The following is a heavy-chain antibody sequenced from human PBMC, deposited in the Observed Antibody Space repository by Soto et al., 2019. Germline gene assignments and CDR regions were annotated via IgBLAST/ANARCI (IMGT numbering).Heavy chain of an antibody. V-gene: IGHV4-39*01. J-gene: IGHJ4*02. CDR1: GDSIRSGSYH. Sequence: SETLSLTCTFSGDSIRSGSYHWAWIRQPPGKGLEYIASIYYSGTTYYNPSLKSRVTISVDTSRNQFSVKVGSVTAADTAAYFCVRHVGDRLWYFDYWGQGTLVTVSS. CDR3: VRHVGDRLWYFDY. D-gene: IGHD2-21*01. CDR2: IYYSGTT.